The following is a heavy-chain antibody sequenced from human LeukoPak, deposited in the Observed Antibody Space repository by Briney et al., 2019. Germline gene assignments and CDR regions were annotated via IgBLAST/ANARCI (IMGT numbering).Heavy chain of an antibody. V-gene: IGHV4-34*01. D-gene: IGHD3-22*01. CDR2: INHSGST. CDR1: GGSFSGNY. CDR3: VRVKKVYDSSFFDY. Sequence: SETLSLTCAVYGGSFSGNYWSWIRQPPGKGLEWIGEINHSGSTNYNPSLKSRVTISVDTSKNQFSLKLSSVTAADTAVYYCVRVKKVYDSSFFDYWGQGTLVTVSS. J-gene: IGHJ4*02.